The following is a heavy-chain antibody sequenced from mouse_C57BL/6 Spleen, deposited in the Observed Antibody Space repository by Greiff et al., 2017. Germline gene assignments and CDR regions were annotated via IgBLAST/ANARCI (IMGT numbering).Heavy chain of an antibody. Sequence: VQLQQSGPELVKPGASVKLSCKASGYTFTSYDINWVKQRPGQGLEWIGWIYPRDGSTKYTEKFKGKATLTVDTSSSTAYMEIHSLTSEDSAVYFGARRGFYDGYLYWGQGTTLTVSS. CDR2: IYPRDGST. V-gene: IGHV1-85*01. CDR3: ARRGFYDGYLY. J-gene: IGHJ2*01. D-gene: IGHD2-3*01. CDR1: GYTFTSYD.